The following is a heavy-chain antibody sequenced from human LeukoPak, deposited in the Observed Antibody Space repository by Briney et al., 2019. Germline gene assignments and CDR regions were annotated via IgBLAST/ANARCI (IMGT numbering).Heavy chain of an antibody. CDR2: ISGSGGST. D-gene: IGHD6-13*01. Sequence: GGSLRLSCEASGFTFSTFAMSWVRQAPGKGLEWVSAISGSGGSTYYADSVKGRFTISRDNSKNTLYLQMNSLRAEDTAVYYCAKDSVIAAVMVRRSYYFDYWGQGTLVTVSS. J-gene: IGHJ4*02. V-gene: IGHV3-23*01. CDR3: AKDSVIAAVMVRRSYYFDY. CDR1: GFTFSTFA.